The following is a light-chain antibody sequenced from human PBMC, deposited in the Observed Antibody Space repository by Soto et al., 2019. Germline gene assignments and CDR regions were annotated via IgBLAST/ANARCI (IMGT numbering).Light chain of an antibody. Sequence: DIVLTQTPLSSPVTLGQPASISCRSSQSLVHSDGNTYLSWLQQRPGQPPRLLIYKVFNRFSGVQGRFGGSGAGTDFTLKITRVEAEDVGVYYCTQSTHFPRTFGQGTKVEIK. CDR3: TQSTHFPRT. J-gene: IGKJ1*01. CDR2: KVF. CDR1: QSLVHSDGNTY. V-gene: IGKV2-24*01.